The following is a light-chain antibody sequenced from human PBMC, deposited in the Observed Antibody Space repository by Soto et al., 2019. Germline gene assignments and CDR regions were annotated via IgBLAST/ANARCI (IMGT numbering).Light chain of an antibody. V-gene: IGKV3-11*01. Sequence: IVLTQSPATLSLSPGERATLSCRASQSVNSYLAWYQQKPGQAPRLLIYDASKRATGIPARFSGSGSGTDFTLTISSLEPEEFAVYYCQQRNNWPPEFTFGPGAKVDIK. CDR2: DAS. CDR3: QQRNNWPPEFT. CDR1: QSVNSY. J-gene: IGKJ3*01.